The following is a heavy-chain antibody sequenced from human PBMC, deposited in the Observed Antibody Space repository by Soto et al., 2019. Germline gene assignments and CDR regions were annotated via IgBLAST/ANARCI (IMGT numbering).Heavy chain of an antibody. Sequence: ASVKVSCKVSGNTLTELSMHWVRQAPGKGLEWMGGFEPEDGETIYAQKIQGRVTMTEDTSTDTAYMELSSLRSEDTAVYYCATQGRGSYYYYYGMDVWGQGTTVTVSS. CDR3: ATQGRGSYYYYYGMDV. CDR2: FEPEDGET. CDR1: GNTLTELS. V-gene: IGHV1-24*01. J-gene: IGHJ6*02. D-gene: IGHD1-26*01.